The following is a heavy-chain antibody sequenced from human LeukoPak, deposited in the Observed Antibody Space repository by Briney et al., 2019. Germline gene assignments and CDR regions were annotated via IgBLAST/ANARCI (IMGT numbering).Heavy chain of an antibody. Sequence: AGGSLRLSCAASGFTFSSFWMSWVRQAPGKGREWVANIKQDGSEKYYVDSVKGRFTITRDNAKNSLYLQMNSLRAEDTAVYYCARVGYYDSSGYSPFDYWGQGTLVTVSS. CDR2: IKQDGSEK. J-gene: IGHJ4*02. CDR1: GFTFSSFW. CDR3: ARVGYYDSSGYSPFDY. D-gene: IGHD3-22*01. V-gene: IGHV3-7*01.